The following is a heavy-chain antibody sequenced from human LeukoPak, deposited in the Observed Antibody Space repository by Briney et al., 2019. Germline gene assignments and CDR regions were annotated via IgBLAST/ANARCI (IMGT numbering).Heavy chain of an antibody. D-gene: IGHD2-15*01. V-gene: IGHV1-46*01. CDR1: GFTFTTHY. Sequence: APGRLSCKTSGFTFTTHYFHWVRQAPGQGLQWMGIINPSVGVADYPQFFQGRVTMTTDTSTSTVFMELTSLRSEDTAIYFCARDPPDYSGGTPYSRGYFDYWGQGTLVTASS. J-gene: IGHJ4*02. CDR3: ARDPPDYSGGTPYSRGYFDY. CDR2: INPSVGVA.